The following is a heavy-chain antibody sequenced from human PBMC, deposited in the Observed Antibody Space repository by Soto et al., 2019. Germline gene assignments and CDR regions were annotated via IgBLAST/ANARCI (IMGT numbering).Heavy chain of an antibody. D-gene: IGHD5-12*01. CDR2: ISSSGSTI. V-gene: IGHV3-48*03. Sequence: GGSLRLSCAAAGFIFSDYDMNWVRQAPGKGLEWVSYISSSGSTIDCADSVKGRFTISRDNNKNSLYLQMNSLRAEDTAVYYCAREVDIVASFYYDGMDVWGQGTTVTVSS. CDR1: GFIFSDYD. CDR3: AREVDIVASFYYDGMDV. J-gene: IGHJ6*02.